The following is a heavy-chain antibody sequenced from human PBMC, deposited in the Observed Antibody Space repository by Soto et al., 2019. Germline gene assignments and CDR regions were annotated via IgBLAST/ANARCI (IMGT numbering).Heavy chain of an antibody. J-gene: IGHJ4*02. CDR1: GFTFSSYS. V-gene: IGHV3-48*01. CDR3: AREDIAVAADY. CDR2: ISSSSSTI. D-gene: IGHD6-19*01. Sequence: PGGSLRLSCAASGFTFSSYSMNWVRQAPGKGLEWVSYISSSSSTIYYADSVKGRFTISRDNSKNTLYLQMNSLRAEDTAVYYCAREDIAVAADYWGQGTLVTVSS.